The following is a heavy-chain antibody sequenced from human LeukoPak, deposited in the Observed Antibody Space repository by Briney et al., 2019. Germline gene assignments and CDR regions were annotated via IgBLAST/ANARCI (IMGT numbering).Heavy chain of an antibody. CDR2: IYWNDGK. J-gene: IGHJ5*02. CDR1: GSSLSTSGVA. CDR3: ARRRSPSNGDWFDP. D-gene: IGHD4-17*01. V-gene: IGHV2-5*01. Sequence: ESGPTLVNPTQTLTLTCTFSGSSLSTSGVAVGWFRQPPGGALEWLALIYWNDGKYYSPSLKSRLTIAKDTSKNQVVLTMTNMDPVDTATFYCARRRSPSNGDWFDPWGQGTLVTVSS.